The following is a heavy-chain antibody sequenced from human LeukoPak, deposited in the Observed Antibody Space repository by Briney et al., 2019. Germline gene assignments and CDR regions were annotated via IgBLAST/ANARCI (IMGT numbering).Heavy chain of an antibody. V-gene: IGHV3-23*01. D-gene: IGHD6-13*01. CDR3: AKGLKQEKGGNTAAGPFDH. Sequence: GGSLRLSCDSSGFAFSNYAMTWVCQAPGKGLEWVASISYTGGSRRYADSVKGRFTVSRDNSKRTLSLQMDSLRGEDTAVYFCAKGLKQEKGGNTAAGPFDHWGQGTPVVVSS. CDR1: GFAFSNYA. CDR2: ISYTGGSR. J-gene: IGHJ4*02.